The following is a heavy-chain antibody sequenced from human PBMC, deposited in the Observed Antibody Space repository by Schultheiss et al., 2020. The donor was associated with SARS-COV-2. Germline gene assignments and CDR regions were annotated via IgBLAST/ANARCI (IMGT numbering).Heavy chain of an antibody. CDR2: INDGGNT. Sequence: SETLSLTCTVSGGSISSYYWIWVRQPPGKELEWIGEINDGGNTNYSPSLSSRVTVSVDTSKRQFSLRLASVTPADTALYYCATASSGSYYYFDQWGQGTLVTVSS. CDR1: GGSISSYY. V-gene: IGHV4-59*04. D-gene: IGHD3-10*01. CDR3: ATASSGSYYYFDQ. J-gene: IGHJ4*02.